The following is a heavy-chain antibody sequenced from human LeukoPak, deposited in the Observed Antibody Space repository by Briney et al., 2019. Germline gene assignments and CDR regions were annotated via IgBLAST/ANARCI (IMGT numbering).Heavy chain of an antibody. Sequence: PGGSLRLSCAASGFTVSSNYMSWVRQAPGKGLEWVSVIYSGGSTYYADSVKGRFTISRDNSKNTLYLQMNSLRAEDTAVYYCARDGFYCGGDCYSHAFDIWGQGTMVTVSS. J-gene: IGHJ3*02. V-gene: IGHV3-53*01. CDR3: ARDGFYCGGDCYSHAFDI. CDR2: IYSGGST. CDR1: GFTVSSNY. D-gene: IGHD2-21*02.